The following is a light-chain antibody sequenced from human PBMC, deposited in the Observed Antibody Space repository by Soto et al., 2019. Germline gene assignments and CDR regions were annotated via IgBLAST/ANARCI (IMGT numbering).Light chain of an antibody. Sequence: QSALTQPPSVSASPGQSVTISCTGTSSDVGSYYCVSWYQQPPGTAPKLMIYEVSNRPSGVPDRFSGSKSGNTASLTISGLQAEDEADYFCASYTTSSAFVVFGGGTKLTVL. CDR1: SSDVGSYYC. CDR2: EVS. J-gene: IGLJ2*01. CDR3: ASYTTSSAFVV. V-gene: IGLV2-18*02.